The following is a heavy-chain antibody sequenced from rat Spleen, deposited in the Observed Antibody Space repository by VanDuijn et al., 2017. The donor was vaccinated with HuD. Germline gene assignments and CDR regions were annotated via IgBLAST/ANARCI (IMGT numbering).Heavy chain of an antibody. CDR2: ISYDGSST. Sequence: EVQLVESDGGLVQPGRSLKLSCAASGFTFSDYYMAWVRQAPTKGLEWVATISYDGSSTYYRDSVKGRFTISRDNAKSTLYLQMDSLRSEDTATYDCARAPVPYWYFDFWGPGTMVTVSS. J-gene: IGHJ1*01. CDR3: ARAPVPYWYFDF. V-gene: IGHV5-29*01. CDR1: GFTFSDYY.